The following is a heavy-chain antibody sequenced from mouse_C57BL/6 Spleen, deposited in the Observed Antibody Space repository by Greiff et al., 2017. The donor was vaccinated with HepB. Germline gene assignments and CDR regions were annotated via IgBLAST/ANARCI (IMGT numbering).Heavy chain of an antibody. CDR2: INPGSGGT. V-gene: IGHV1-54*01. D-gene: IGHD1-1*01. J-gene: IGHJ2*01. Sequence: VQLVESGAELVRPGTSVKVSCKASGYAFTNYLIEWVKQRPGQGLEWIGVINPGSGGTNYNEKFKGKATLTADKSSSTAYMQLSSLTSEDSAVYFCARATVVPYWGQGTTLTVSS. CDR1: GYAFTNYL. CDR3: ARATVVPY.